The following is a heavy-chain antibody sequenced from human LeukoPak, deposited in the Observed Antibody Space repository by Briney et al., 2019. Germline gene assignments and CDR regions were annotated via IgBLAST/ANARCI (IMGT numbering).Heavy chain of an antibody. J-gene: IGHJ4*02. Sequence: GASVTVSCKASGYTFTGYYMHWVRQAPGQGLEWMGWINPNSGGTNYAQKFQGRVTMTRDTSISTAYMELSRLRSDDTAVYYCARRNYYDSSGYYFDYWGQGTLVTVSS. D-gene: IGHD3-22*01. V-gene: IGHV1-2*02. CDR3: ARRNYYDSSGYYFDY. CDR1: GYTFTGYY. CDR2: INPNSGGT.